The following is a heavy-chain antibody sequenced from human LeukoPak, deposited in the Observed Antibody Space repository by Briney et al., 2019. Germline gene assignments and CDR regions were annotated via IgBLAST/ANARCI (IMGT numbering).Heavy chain of an antibody. J-gene: IGHJ3*02. CDR3: ARDRSVPDI. CDR2: IYYDGST. Sequence: PSETLSLTCTVSGGSIRNNYWSWIRQPPGKGLEWIGYIYYDGSTNYNPSLKSRVTISLDRSNNQFSLKMSSVTAADTALYYCARDRSVPDIWGPGTMVTVSS. CDR1: GGSIRNNY. D-gene: IGHD3-10*01. V-gene: IGHV4-59*01.